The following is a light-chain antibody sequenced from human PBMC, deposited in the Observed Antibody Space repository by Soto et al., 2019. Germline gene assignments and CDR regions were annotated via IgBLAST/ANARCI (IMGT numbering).Light chain of an antibody. CDR3: SSYTSSSTLV. Sequence: QSALTQPASVSGSPGQSITISCTGTSSDVGGYNDVSWYQQHPGKAPKLMIYDVSNRPSGVSNRFSGSKSGNTASLTISGLQAEDAADYYCSSYTSSSTLVFGGGTKLTVL. CDR2: DVS. V-gene: IGLV2-14*01. J-gene: IGLJ3*02. CDR1: SSDVGGYND.